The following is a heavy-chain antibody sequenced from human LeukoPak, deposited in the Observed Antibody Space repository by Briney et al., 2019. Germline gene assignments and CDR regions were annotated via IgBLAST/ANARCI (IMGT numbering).Heavy chain of an antibody. Sequence: GGALRLSCAASGFTFSSYAMSWVRQAPGKGLEWVSAISGSGGSTYYADSVKGRFTISRDNSKNTLYLQMNSLRAEDTAVYSCAKSNAGYSSGSLDIWGQGTMVTVSS. CDR3: AKSNAGYSSGSLDI. J-gene: IGHJ3*02. CDR1: GFTFSSYA. V-gene: IGHV3-23*01. D-gene: IGHD6-19*01. CDR2: ISGSGGST.